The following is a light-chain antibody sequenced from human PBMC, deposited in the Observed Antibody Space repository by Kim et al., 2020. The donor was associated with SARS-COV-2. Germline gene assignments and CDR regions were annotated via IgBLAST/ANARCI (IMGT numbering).Light chain of an antibody. V-gene: IGLV10-54*02. CDR3: SALDSSLSAQYV. J-gene: IGLJ1*01. CDR1: STNVRNQS. CDR2: RNN. Sequence: DTLTCTWNSTNVRNQSTASLQHHQRHPPKLLSDRNNNRPSGISERFSASRSGNTASLTITGLQPEDEADYYCSALDSSLSAQYVFGTGTKVTVL.